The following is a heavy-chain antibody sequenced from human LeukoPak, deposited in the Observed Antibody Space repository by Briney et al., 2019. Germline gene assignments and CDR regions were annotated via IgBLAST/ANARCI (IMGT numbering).Heavy chain of an antibody. V-gene: IGHV1-69*13. CDR2: IIPIFGTA. D-gene: IGHD3-22*01. J-gene: IGHJ4*02. CDR3: ARGRYDSSGYYYDY. CDR1: GYTFTSYA. Sequence: ASVKVSCKASGYTFTSYAISWVRQAPGQGLEWMGGIIPIFGTANYAQKFQGRVTITADESTSTAYMELSSLRSEDTAVYYCARGRYDSSGYYYDYWGQGTLVTVSS.